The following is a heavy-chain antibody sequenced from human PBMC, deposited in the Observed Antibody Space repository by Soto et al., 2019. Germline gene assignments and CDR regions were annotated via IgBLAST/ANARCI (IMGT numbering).Heavy chain of an antibody. V-gene: IGHV5-10-1*01. D-gene: IGHD6-13*01. Sequence: SCKGSGYSFTSYWISWVRQMPGKGLEWMGRIDPSDSYTNYSPSFQGHVTISADKSISTAYLQWSSLKASDTAMYYCARHPILSQYSSSWYIDYWGQGTLVTVSS. CDR1: GYSFTSYW. J-gene: IGHJ4*02. CDR2: IDPSDSYT. CDR3: ARHPILSQYSSSWYIDY.